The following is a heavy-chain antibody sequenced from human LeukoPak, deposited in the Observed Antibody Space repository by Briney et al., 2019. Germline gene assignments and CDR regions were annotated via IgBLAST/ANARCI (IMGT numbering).Heavy chain of an antibody. J-gene: IGHJ4*02. CDR1: GGSISSYY. Sequence: SETLSLTCTVSGGSISSYYWSWIRQPPGKGLEWIGYIYYSGSTNYNPSLKSRVTISVDTSKNQFSLKLSSVTAADMAVYYCARKYRRLAYYDYWGQGTLVTVSS. CDR3: ARKYRRLAYYDY. V-gene: IGHV4-59*08. D-gene: IGHD2/OR15-2a*01. CDR2: IYYSGST.